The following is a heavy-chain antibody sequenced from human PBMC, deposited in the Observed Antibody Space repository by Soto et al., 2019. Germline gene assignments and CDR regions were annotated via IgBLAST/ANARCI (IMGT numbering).Heavy chain of an antibody. V-gene: IGHV5-51*01. CDR1: GYTFTDYW. D-gene: IGHD3-22*01. CDR2: IYPDDSDI. Sequence: DVQLEQSGSVIKKPGESLKISCKGSGYTFTDYWIGWVRQMPGKGLEWIGIIYPDDSDIRYSPAFRGQVTISADKSIATAYLQWSSLKASDTAMYYCVIPRSSGYYDHFDDWGQGTRVIVAS. CDR3: VIPRSSGYYDHFDD. J-gene: IGHJ4*02.